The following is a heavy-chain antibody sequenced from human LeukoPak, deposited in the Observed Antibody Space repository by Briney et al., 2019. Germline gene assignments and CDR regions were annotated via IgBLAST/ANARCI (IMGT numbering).Heavy chain of an antibody. Sequence: GASVKVSCKASGYTFTSYDINWVRQATGQGLEWMGWMNPNSGNTGYAQKFQGRVTMTRNTSISTAYMELSSLRSEDTAVYYCAREQIAVAHFGYWGQGTLVTVSS. CDR1: GYTFTSYD. CDR2: MNPNSGNT. CDR3: AREQIAVAHFGY. J-gene: IGHJ4*02. D-gene: IGHD6-19*01. V-gene: IGHV1-8*01.